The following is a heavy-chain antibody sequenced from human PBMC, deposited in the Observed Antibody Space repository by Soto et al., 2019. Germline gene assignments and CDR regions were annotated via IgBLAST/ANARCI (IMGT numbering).Heavy chain of an antibody. Sequence: ASVKVSCKASGYTFTSYAMHWVRQAPGQRLEWMGWINAGNGNTKYSQKFQGRVTITRDTSASTAYMELSNLRSEDTAVYYCAAGYYYYYGMDVWGQGTTVTVSS. CDR3: AAGYYYYYGMDV. J-gene: IGHJ6*02. D-gene: IGHD6-13*01. CDR1: GYTFTSYA. V-gene: IGHV1-3*01. CDR2: INAGNGNT.